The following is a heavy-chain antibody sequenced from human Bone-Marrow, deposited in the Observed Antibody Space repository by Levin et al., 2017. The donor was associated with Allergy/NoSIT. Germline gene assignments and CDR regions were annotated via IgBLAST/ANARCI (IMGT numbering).Heavy chain of an antibody. CDR3: ARVTSGNWYFDL. CDR2: ISPHNGGS. Sequence: ASVKVSCKASGYIFTDYYLHWVRQAPGQGLEWMGWISPHNGGSDYGQSFQGRVTMTGDTSTSTAYMELRNLKSDDTAIYFCARVTSGNWYFDLWGPGTLVTVSS. J-gene: IGHJ2*01. CDR1: GYIFTDYY. V-gene: IGHV1-2*02.